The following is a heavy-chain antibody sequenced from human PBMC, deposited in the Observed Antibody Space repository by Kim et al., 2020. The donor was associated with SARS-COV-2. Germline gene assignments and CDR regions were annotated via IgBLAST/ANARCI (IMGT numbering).Heavy chain of an antibody. CDR2: RKPDGSET. CDR1: GFSFNYYW. Sequence: GGSLRLSCAASGFSFNYYWMSWVRQAPGKGPEWLCNRKPDGSETYYVDSVKGRFTVSRDNARNILYLQMNSLTAGDTAVYSCARPQFGSGKYNNPFDHWGQGTLVTVSS. V-gene: IGHV3-7*03. CDR3: ARPQFGSGKYNNPFDH. D-gene: IGHD3-10*01. J-gene: IGHJ4*02.